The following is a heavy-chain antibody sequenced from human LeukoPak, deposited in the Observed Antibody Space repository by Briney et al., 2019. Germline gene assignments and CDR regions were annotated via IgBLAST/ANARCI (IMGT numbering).Heavy chain of an antibody. CDR1: GYTFTSYD. Sequence: GASVKVSCKASGYTFTSYDINWVRQAPGQGLEWMGRIIPIFGTANYAQKFQGRVTITTDESTSTAYMELSSLRSEDTAVYYCAREGGYYFDYWGQGTLVTVSS. CDR2: IIPIFGTA. V-gene: IGHV1-69*05. D-gene: IGHD3-16*01. J-gene: IGHJ4*02. CDR3: AREGGYYFDY.